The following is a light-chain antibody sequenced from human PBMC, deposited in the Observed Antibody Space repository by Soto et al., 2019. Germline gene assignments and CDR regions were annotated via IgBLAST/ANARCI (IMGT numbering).Light chain of an antibody. CDR1: QSISNI. J-gene: IGKJ1*01. V-gene: IGKV3-11*01. Sequence: EIVMTQSPATLSVSPGERATLSCRASQSISNILAWYQQKPGQAPRLLIYDVSKRATGIPARFSGSGSGTDFTLTISSLEPEDFAVYFCQQRYDWPWTFGLGTKVDIK. CDR2: DVS. CDR3: QQRYDWPWT.